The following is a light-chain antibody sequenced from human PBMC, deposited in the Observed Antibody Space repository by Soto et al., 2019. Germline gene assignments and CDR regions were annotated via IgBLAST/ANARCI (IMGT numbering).Light chain of an antibody. CDR2: DAS. J-gene: IGKJ1*01. CDR1: QSISSW. CDR3: QQYNSYRT. Sequence: DIQMTQSPSTLSASVGDRVTITCRASQSISSWLAWYQQKPGKAPKLLIYDASSLESGVPSRFSGSGSGTEFTLTISSLQPDDFATYYCQQYNSYRTFGQGTKVESK. V-gene: IGKV1-5*01.